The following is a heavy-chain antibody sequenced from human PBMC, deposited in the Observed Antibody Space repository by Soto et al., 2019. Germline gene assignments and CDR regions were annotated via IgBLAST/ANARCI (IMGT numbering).Heavy chain of an antibody. J-gene: IGHJ4*02. Sequence: QVQLEQSGGEVKQPGSSVRVSCKTSGGTFSTYAINWVRQAPGQGLEWMGAIIPLFGTADSSQKFQGRVTMTANGSTSTAYMELSSLRFDGTAVYFCARPKGTYSSGYYYFDFWGQGTLVTVSS. CDR2: IIPLFGTA. CDR3: ARPKGTYSSGYYYFDF. D-gene: IGHD6-19*01. CDR1: GGTFSTYA. V-gene: IGHV1-69*01.